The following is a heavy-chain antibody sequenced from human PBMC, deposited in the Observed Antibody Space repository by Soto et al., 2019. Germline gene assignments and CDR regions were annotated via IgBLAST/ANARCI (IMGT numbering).Heavy chain of an antibody. CDR3: ARSNGYSDY. CDR1: CCTFAIYG. Sequence: SVKVCCKTSCCTFAIYGISWVRQAPGQGLEWMGWISAYNGNTNYAQKLQGRVTLTTDTSTSTAYMELRSLRSDDTAVYYCARSNGYSDYWGQGNLVTVSS. V-gene: IGHV1-18*04. CDR2: ISAYNGNT. J-gene: IGHJ4*02. D-gene: IGHD2-8*01.